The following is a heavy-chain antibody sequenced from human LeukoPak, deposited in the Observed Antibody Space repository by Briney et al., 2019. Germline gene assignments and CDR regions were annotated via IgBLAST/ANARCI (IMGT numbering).Heavy chain of an antibody. V-gene: IGHV1-69*04. CDR3: ASVSIAAAVSNSAEYFQH. CDR1: GGTFSSYA. CDR2: IIPILGIA. D-gene: IGHD6-13*01. Sequence: SVKVSCKASGGTFSSYAISWVRQAPGQGLEWMGRIIPILGIANYAQKFQGRVTITADKSTSTAYMELSSLRSEDTAVYYCASVSIAAAVSNSAEYFQHWGQGTLVTVSS. J-gene: IGHJ1*01.